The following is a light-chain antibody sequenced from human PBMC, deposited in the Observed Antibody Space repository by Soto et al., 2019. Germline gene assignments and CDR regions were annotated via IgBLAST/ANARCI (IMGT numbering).Light chain of an antibody. J-gene: IGLJ2*01. CDR2: DVS. CDR1: SSDVGGYNY. V-gene: IGLV2-11*01. Sequence: QSALTQPRSVSGSPGPSVTISCTGTSSDVGGYNYVYWYQQHPGKAPKLLIYDVSKRPSGVPDRFSGSKSGNTAYLTISGLLAVDEDEYYCCSYAGSYTVVFGGGTKVNVL. CDR3: CSYAGSYTVV.